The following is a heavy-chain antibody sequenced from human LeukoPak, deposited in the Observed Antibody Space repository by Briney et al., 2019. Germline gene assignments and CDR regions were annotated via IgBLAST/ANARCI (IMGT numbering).Heavy chain of an antibody. V-gene: IGHV3-53*01. CDR1: GFTISNTY. CDR3: ARDNYDSSGFT. J-gene: IGHJ4*02. CDR2: IYSGGGT. D-gene: IGHD3-22*01. Sequence: GGSLRLSCAASGFTISNTYMSWVRQAPGKGLEWVSIIYSGGGTRYADSVKGRFTISRDNSRNTLYLQMNSLRAEDTALYYCARDNYDSSGFTWGQGTLVTVSS.